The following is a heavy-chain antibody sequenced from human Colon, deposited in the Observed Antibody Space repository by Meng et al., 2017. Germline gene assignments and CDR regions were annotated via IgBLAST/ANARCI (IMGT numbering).Heavy chain of an antibody. J-gene: IGHJ4*02. CDR1: GGSLSGAY. CDR2: IIHGGSP. D-gene: IGHD2-8*02. V-gene: IGHV4-34*12. CDR3: ARRPTGIDY. Sequence: QVQRQQWGAGLVKPSETLSLTCAANGGSLSGAYWNWIRQPPGKGLEWIGEIIHGGSPSYNPSLKSRVTISIDTSKNQLSLMLSSVTAADTAVYYCARRPTGIDYWGQGTLVTVSS.